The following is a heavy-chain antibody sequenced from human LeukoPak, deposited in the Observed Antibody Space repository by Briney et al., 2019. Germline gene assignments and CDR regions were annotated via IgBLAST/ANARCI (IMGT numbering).Heavy chain of an antibody. J-gene: IGHJ3*02. CDR1: GFTISSNY. D-gene: IGHD1-1*01. CDR3: ARDPAPATGAFDI. Sequence: GGSLRLSCAASGFTISSNYMNWVRQASGKGLEWVSVIFNSGDTYYADSVKGRLTISRDTSKNTLYLQMNSLRVDDTAVYYCARDPAPATGAFDIWGQGTMVIIS. CDR2: IFNSGDT. V-gene: IGHV3-53*01.